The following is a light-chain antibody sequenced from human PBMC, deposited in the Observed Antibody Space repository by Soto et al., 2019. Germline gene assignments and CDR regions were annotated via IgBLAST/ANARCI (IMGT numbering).Light chain of an antibody. CDR3: QPYNNWPLT. CDR2: DTS. V-gene: IGKV3-15*01. J-gene: IGKJ4*01. Sequence: EILLTQSPGTLALSPGERATLSCRASQSVSSRYLAWYQHKPGQTPRLLIYDTSTRATGVPTRFSGSRSGAEFTLTINSLQSEDFELYYCQPYNNWPLTFGGGTKVDIK. CDR1: QSVSSRY.